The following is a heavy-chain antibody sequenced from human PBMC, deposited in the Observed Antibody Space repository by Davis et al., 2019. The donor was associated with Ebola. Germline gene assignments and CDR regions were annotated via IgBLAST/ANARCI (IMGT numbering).Heavy chain of an antibody. CDR1: GGSFSGYY. D-gene: IGHD3-3*01. Sequence: SETLSLTCAVYGGSFSGYYWSWIRQPPGKGLEWIGEINHSGSTNYNPSLKSRVTISVDTSKNQFSLKLSSVTVADTAVYYCARIRPRWYYDFWSGSNWFDPWGQGTLVTVSS. V-gene: IGHV4-34*01. CDR2: INHSGST. CDR3: ARIRPRWYYDFWSGSNWFDP. J-gene: IGHJ5*02.